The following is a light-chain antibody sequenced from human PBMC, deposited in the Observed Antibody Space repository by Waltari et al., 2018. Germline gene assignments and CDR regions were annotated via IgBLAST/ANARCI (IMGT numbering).Light chain of an antibody. Sequence: EIVMTQSPATLSVSPGERATLSCRASQSVSSSLAWYQQKPGQAPRLLIYGASARATGIPARFSGSVSGTEFTLTISSLQSEDFAVYYCQQYNNWPRTFGGGTKVDIK. J-gene: IGKJ4*01. V-gene: IGKV3-15*01. CDR2: GAS. CDR1: QSVSSS. CDR3: QQYNNWPRT.